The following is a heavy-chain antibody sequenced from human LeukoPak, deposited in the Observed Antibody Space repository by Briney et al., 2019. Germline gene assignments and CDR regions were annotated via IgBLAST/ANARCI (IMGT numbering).Heavy chain of an antibody. D-gene: IGHD2-2*01. CDR2: IYYRGNT. J-gene: IGHJ5*02. Sequence: SETLPLTCTVSGGSFSSSSYYWGWIRQPPGKGLEWIGSIYYRGNTYYNPSLKSRVTISIDTSKNQFSLNLSSVTAADTAVYYRARLPLFDCTATRCYSGWFDPWGQGTLVTVSS. V-gene: IGHV4-39*01. CDR3: ARLPLFDCTATRCYSGWFDP. CDR1: GGSFSSSSYY.